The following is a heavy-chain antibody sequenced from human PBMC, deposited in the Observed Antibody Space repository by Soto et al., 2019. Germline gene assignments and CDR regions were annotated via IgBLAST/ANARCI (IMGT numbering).Heavy chain of an antibody. V-gene: IGHV3-48*01. CDR2: ISSSSTGM. D-gene: IGHD3-22*01. CDR1: GFTFSSYS. CDR3: ARTTDYYVSSCYLDY. J-gene: IGHJ4*02. Sequence: PGGSLTLSCAASGFTFSSYSMKWVRQAPGKGLEWVSHISSSSTGMYYADSVKGRFTIPRDNSKKTLYLQMHSLRAEDTAVYYCARTTDYYVSSCYLDYWGQGTLVTVSS.